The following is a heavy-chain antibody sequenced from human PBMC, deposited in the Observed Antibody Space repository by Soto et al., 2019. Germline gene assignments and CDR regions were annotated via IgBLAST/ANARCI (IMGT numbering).Heavy chain of an antibody. CDR2: ISFSDGGT. CDR3: VKDGRMLGRRYFEL. D-gene: IGHD2-15*01. Sequence: EEQLLESGGGLIQPGGSLRLACAASGFTFSSYAMTWVRQAPGKGLEWVSSISFSDGGTYYADSVKGRLTISRDNSKNSLFLQITSLRVEDTAVYYYVKDGRMLGRRYFELWGRGTLVTVSS. J-gene: IGHJ2*01. V-gene: IGHV3-23*01. CDR1: GFTFSSYA.